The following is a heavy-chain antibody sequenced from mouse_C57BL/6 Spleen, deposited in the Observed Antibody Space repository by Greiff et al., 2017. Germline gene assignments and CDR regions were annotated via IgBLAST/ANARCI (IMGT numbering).Heavy chain of an antibody. D-gene: IGHD5-1*01. CDR3: ARDSTSYAMDY. J-gene: IGHJ4*01. Sequence: VKLMESGAELARPGASVKLSCKASGYTFTSYGISWVKQRTGQGLEWIGEIYPRSGNTYYNEKFKGKATLTADKSSSTAYMELRSLTSEDSAVYFCARDSTSYAMDYWGQGTSVTVSS. V-gene: IGHV1-81*01. CDR1: GYTFTSYG. CDR2: IYPRSGNT.